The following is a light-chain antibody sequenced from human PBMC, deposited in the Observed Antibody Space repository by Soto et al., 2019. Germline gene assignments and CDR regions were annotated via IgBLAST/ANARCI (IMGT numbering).Light chain of an antibody. V-gene: IGKV3-20*01. Sequence: EIVLTQSPGTLSLSPGERATLSCRAGQSVSRYLAWYQQKPGQAPRLLIYGASSRATGIPDRFSGSGSGTDFTLTITRLEPEDSAVYYCQHYGSSPWTFGQGTKVEIK. CDR3: QHYGSSPWT. CDR2: GAS. CDR1: QSVSRY. J-gene: IGKJ1*01.